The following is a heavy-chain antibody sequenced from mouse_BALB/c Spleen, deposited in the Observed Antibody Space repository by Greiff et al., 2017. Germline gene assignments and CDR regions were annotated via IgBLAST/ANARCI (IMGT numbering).Heavy chain of an antibody. J-gene: IGHJ4*01. D-gene: IGHD1-1*01. Sequence: EVKLMESGGGLVKPGGSLKLSCAASGFTFSSYAMSWVRQTPEKRLEWVASISSGGSTYYPDSVKGRFTISRDNARNILYLQMSSLRSEDTAMYYCARWRYYYGSVYAMDYWGQGTSVTVSS. CDR1: GFTFSSYA. V-gene: IGHV5-6-5*01. CDR2: ISSGGST. CDR3: ARWRYYYGSVYAMDY.